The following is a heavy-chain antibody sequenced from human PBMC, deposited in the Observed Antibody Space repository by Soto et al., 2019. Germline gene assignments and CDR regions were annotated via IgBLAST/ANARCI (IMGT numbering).Heavy chain of an antibody. Sequence: QVQLVQSGAEVKKPGASVKVSCKASGYTFTRYAIHWLRQAPGQTLEWMGWFNVGNGNTKYSQKFQGRVTITRDTSANIVFMELSSLRSEDTAVYYCARDRGIGPRADHWGQGTLVTVSS. V-gene: IGHV1-3*01. CDR1: GYTFTRYA. J-gene: IGHJ4*02. CDR2: FNVGNGNT. D-gene: IGHD6-13*01. CDR3: ARDRGIGPRADH.